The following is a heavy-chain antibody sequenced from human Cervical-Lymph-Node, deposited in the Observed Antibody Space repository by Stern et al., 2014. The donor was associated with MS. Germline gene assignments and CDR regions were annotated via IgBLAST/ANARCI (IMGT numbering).Heavy chain of an antibody. CDR3: ASRYCGGDCYSYRYFQH. D-gene: IGHD2-21*02. Sequence: VQLVESGAEVKKPGSSVKVSCKASGGTFSSYAISWVRQAPGQGLEWMGGIIPLFGTANYAQKFQGRVTITADESTSTAYRELSSLRSEDTAVYYCASRYCGGDCYSYRYFQHWGQGTLVTVSS. CDR2: IIPLFGTA. V-gene: IGHV1-69*01. J-gene: IGHJ1*01. CDR1: GGTFSSYA.